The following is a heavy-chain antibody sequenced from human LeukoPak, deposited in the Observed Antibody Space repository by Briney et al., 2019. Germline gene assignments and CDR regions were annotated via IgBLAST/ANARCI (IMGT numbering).Heavy chain of an antibody. Sequence: GASVKVSCKASGYTFTNYAMYWVRQAPGQGLEWMGWINTNTGNPTYAQGFTGRFVFSLDTSVSTAYLQINTLKAEDTAVYYCATRLYGSGSYHGVYWGQGTLVTVSS. D-gene: IGHD3-10*01. V-gene: IGHV7-4-1*02. CDR3: ATRLYGSGSYHGVY. CDR1: GYTFTNYA. J-gene: IGHJ4*02. CDR2: INTNTGNP.